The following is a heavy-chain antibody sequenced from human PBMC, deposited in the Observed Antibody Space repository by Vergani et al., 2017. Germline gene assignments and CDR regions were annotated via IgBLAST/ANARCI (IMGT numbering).Heavy chain of an antibody. J-gene: IGHJ4*02. V-gene: IGHV3-49*05. Sequence: EVQLVESGGGLVKPGGSLRLSCAASGFTFSNAWMSWFRQAPGKGLEWVGFIRSKAYGGTTEYAASVKGRFTISRDDSKSIAYLQMNSLKTEDTAVYYCTRELAAADETRFDYWGQGTLVTVSS. CDR2: IRSKAYGGTT. CDR1: GFTFSNAW. CDR3: TRELAAADETRFDY. D-gene: IGHD6-13*01.